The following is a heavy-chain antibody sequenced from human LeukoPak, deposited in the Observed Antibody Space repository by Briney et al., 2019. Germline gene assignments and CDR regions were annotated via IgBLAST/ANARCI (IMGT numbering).Heavy chain of an antibody. CDR2: IYPGDSDT. J-gene: IGHJ6*03. CDR1: GYSFTSYW. CDR3: ARAPDCSSTSCYYMDV. D-gene: IGHD2-2*01. V-gene: IGHV5-51*01. Sequence: GESLKISCKGSGYSFTSYWIGWVRQMPGKGLEWMGIIYPGDSDTRYSPSFQGQVPISADKSISTAYLQWSSLKASDTAMYYCARAPDCSSTSCYYMDVWGKGTTVTVSS.